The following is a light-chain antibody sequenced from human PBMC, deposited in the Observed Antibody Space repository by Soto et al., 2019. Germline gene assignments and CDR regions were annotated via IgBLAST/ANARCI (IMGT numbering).Light chain of an antibody. CDR1: SGSVSTSHY. CDR2: STN. V-gene: IGLV8-61*01. CDR3: VLYMGSGISV. J-gene: IGLJ3*02. Sequence: QTVVTQEPSFSVSPGGTVTLTCGLRSGSVSTSHYATWYQQTPGQAPRTLIYSTNTHSPGVPDRFSGSILGNKAALTITGARADDECDYYCVLYMGSGISVFGGGTQLTVL.